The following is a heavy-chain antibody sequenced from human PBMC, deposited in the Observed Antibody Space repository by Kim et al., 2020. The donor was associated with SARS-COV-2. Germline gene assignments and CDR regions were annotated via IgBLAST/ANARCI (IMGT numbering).Heavy chain of an antibody. D-gene: IGHD1-26*01. V-gene: IGHV5-51*01. J-gene: IGHJ3*02. Sequence: PSFQGPVTISADKSISTAYLQWSSLKASDTAIYYCARHMGAATGDAFDIWGQGTMVTVSS. CDR3: ARHMGAATGDAFDI.